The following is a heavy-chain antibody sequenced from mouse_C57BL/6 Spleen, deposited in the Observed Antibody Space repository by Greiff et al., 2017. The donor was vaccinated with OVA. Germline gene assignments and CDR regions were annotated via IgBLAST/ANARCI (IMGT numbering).Heavy chain of an antibody. CDR3: ARWPITTVVPYAMDY. Sequence: EVKLQQSGPELVKPGASVKISCKASGYSFTDYNMNWVKQSNGQSLEWIGVINPNYGTTSYNQKFKGKATLTVDQSSSTAYMQLNSLTSEDSAVYYCARWPITTVVPYAMDYWGQGTSVTVSS. D-gene: IGHD1-1*01. CDR2: INPNYGTT. CDR1: GYSFTDYN. J-gene: IGHJ4*01. V-gene: IGHV1-39*01.